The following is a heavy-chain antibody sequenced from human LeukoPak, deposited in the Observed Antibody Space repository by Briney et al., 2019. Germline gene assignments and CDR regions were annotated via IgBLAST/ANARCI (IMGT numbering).Heavy chain of an antibody. Sequence: GGSLRLSCAASGFTFSTYAMSWVRQAPGKGLEWVSTLTGRGGGTYYADSVKGRFAISRGDSKNTLYLQMTSLRAEDTAVYYCAKEGGYYYDSSGHTLSDAFAVWGQGTKVTVSS. V-gene: IGHV3-23*01. CDR2: LTGRGGGT. CDR1: GFTFSTYA. D-gene: IGHD3-22*01. CDR3: AKEGGYYYDSSGHTLSDAFAV. J-gene: IGHJ3*01.